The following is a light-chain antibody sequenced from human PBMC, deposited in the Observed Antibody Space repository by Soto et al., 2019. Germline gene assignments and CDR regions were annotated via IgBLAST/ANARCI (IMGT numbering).Light chain of an antibody. CDR2: EGS. V-gene: IGLV2-23*01. CDR3: CSYAGSRVV. CDR1: SSDVGSYNL. Sequence: QSVLTQPASVSGSPGQSITISCTGTSSDVGSYNLVSWYQQHPGKAPKLMIYEGSKRPSGVSNRLSGSKSGNTASLTISGLQAEDEADYYCCSYAGSRVVFGGGTKLTVL. J-gene: IGLJ2*01.